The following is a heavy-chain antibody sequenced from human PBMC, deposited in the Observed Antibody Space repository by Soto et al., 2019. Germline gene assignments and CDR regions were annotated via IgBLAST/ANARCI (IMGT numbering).Heavy chain of an antibody. J-gene: IGHJ2*01. CDR3: ARESRAREWYFDI. CDR1: GVFVRSFF. Sequence: XTLSPLSTVSGVFVRSFFCSWIRQPPGKGLEWIGHLYNRGSTNHNTSLKSRVPISVDTSKNQFSLNLNSVTAADTDVYYCARESRAREWYFDIWGRGTPVTVSS. V-gene: IGHV4-59*02. CDR2: LYNRGST.